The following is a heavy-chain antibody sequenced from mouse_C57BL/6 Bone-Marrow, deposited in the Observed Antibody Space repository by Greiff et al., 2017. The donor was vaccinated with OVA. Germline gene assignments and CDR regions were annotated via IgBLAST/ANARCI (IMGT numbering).Heavy chain of an antibody. D-gene: IGHD2-5*01. CDR2: ISNLAYSI. CDR1: GFTFSDYG. Sequence: EVKLVESGGGLVQPGGSLKLSCAASGFTFSDYGMAWVRQAPRKGPEWVAFISNLAYSIYYADTVTGRFTISRENAKNTLYLEMSSLRSEDTAMYYCARPHRDYSNYVGRGAMDYWGQGTSVTVSS. V-gene: IGHV5-15*01. CDR3: ARPHRDYSNYVGRGAMDY. J-gene: IGHJ4*01.